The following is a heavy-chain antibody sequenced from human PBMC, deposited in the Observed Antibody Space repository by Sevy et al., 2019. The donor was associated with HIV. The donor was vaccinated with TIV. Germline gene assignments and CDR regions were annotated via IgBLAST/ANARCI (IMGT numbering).Heavy chain of an antibody. Sequence: GGSLRLSCAASGFTFSSYSMNWVRQAPGKGLEWVSSISSSSSYIYYADSVKGRFTISRDNAKNSLYLQMNSLRAEDTAVYYFARAPGRQWLVHEGWFDPWGQGTLVTVSS. CDR3: ARAPGRQWLVHEGWFDP. J-gene: IGHJ5*02. V-gene: IGHV3-21*01. CDR1: GFTFSSYS. D-gene: IGHD6-19*01. CDR2: ISSSSSYI.